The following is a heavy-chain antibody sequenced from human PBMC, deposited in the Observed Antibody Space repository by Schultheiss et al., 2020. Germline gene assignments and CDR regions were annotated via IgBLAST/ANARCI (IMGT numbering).Heavy chain of an antibody. CDR3: ASSPRITIVGVVMTYRHYMDV. CDR2: ISSSGSTI. Sequence: GGSLRLACAASGFTFSDYYMSWIRQAPGKGLEWVSYISSSGSTIYYADSVKGRFTISRDNAKNSLYLQMNSLRAEDTAVYYCASSPRITIVGVVMTYRHYMDVWGKGTPVTVS. D-gene: IGHD3-3*01. V-gene: IGHV3-11*01. CDR1: GFTFSDYY. J-gene: IGHJ6*03.